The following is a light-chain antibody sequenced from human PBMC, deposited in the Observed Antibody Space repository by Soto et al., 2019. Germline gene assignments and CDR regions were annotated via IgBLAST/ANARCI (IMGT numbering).Light chain of an antibody. J-gene: IGKJ5*01. CDR1: QSVSSSS. V-gene: IGKV3D-20*02. CDR3: QQRSTWPT. Sequence: EIVLTQSPGTLSLSPGERATLSCRASQSVSSSSLAWYQQKPGQAPRLLIYDASVRATGTPARFSGSGSGTAFTLTISSLEPEDFALYYCQQRSTWPTFGQGTRLET. CDR2: DAS.